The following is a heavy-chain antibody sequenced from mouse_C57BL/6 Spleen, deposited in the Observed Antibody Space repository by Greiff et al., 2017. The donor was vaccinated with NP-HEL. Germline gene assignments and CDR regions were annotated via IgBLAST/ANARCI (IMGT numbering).Heavy chain of an antibody. CDR2: INPSNGGT. D-gene: IGHD4-1*01. CDR3: ARLELGRAWFAY. Sequence: QVQLQQPGTELVKPGASVKLSCKASGYTFTSYWMHWVKQRPGQGLEWIGNINPSNGGTTYNEKFKSKATLTVDKSSSTAYMQLSSLTSEDSAVYYCARLELGRAWFAYWGQGTLVTVSA. V-gene: IGHV1-53*01. CDR1: GYTFTSYW. J-gene: IGHJ3*01.